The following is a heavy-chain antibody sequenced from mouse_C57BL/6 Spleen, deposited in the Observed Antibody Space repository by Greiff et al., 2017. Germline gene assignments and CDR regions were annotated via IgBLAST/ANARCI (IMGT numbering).Heavy chain of an antibody. CDR3: ARWVFAY. J-gene: IGHJ3*01. V-gene: IGHV1-4*01. CDR1: GYTFTSYT. Sequence: VQLQQSGAELARPGASVKMSCKASGYTFTSYTMHWVKQRPGKGLEWIGYLNPSSGYTKYHPTFKDKATLTADKISGTADMQLSSLTSEGSAGYYCARWVFAYWGQGTLVTVSA. CDR2: LNPSSGYT.